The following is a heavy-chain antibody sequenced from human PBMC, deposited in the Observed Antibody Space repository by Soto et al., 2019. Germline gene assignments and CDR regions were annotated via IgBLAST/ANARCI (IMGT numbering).Heavy chain of an antibody. J-gene: IGHJ5*02. CDR3: AREKFEYSSQISLFDP. D-gene: IGHD5-18*01. Sequence: SVKVSCKTSGGAFGSYAISWVRQAPGQGLEWMGGIIPIFVKPNYAQKFQDRVTITADESTSTAYMELSSLRSDDTAVYYCAREKFEYSSQISLFDPWGPGILVTVFS. V-gene: IGHV1-69*13. CDR2: IIPIFVKP. CDR1: GGAFGSYA.